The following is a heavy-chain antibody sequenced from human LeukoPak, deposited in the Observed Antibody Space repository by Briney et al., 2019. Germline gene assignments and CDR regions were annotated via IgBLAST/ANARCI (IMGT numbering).Heavy chain of an antibody. D-gene: IGHD2-21*01. J-gene: IGHJ4*02. CDR2: INPNSGGT. CDR3: ARDHCGGDCYNDY. CDR1: GYTFTGYY. V-gene: IGHV1-2*02. Sequence: ASVKVSCKASGYTFTGYYMHWVRQAPGQGLEWMGWINPNSGGTNYAQKFQVRVTMTRDTSISTAYMELSRLRSDDTAVYYCARDHCGGDCYNDYWGQGTLVTVSS.